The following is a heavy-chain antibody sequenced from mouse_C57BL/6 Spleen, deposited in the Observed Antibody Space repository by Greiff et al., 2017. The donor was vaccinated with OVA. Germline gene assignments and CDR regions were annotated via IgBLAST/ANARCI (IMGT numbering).Heavy chain of an antibody. CDR2: ISYDGSN. J-gene: IGHJ3*01. CDR1: GYSITSGYY. Sequence: EVQLVESGPGLVKPSQSLSLTCSVTGYSITSGYYWNWIRQFPGNKLEWMGYISYDGSNNYNPSLKNRISITRDTSKNQFFLKLNSVTTEDTATYYCAREGTTVVAKGWFAYWGQGTLVTVSA. CDR3: AREGTTVVAKGWFAY. V-gene: IGHV3-6*01. D-gene: IGHD1-1*01.